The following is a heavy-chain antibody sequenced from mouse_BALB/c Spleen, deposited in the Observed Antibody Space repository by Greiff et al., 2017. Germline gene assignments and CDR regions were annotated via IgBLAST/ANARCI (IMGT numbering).Heavy chain of an antibody. CDR2: FYPGSGSI. CDR3: ARHEEGYYYGSSVYAMDY. Sequence: QVQLQQSGAELVKPGASVKLSCKASGYTFTEYIIHWVKQRSGQGLEWIGWFYPGSGSIKYNEKFKDKATLTADKSSSTVYMELSRLTSEDSAVYFCARHEEGYYYGSSVYAMDYWGQGTSVTVSS. D-gene: IGHD1-1*01. CDR1: GYTFTEYI. J-gene: IGHJ4*01. V-gene: IGHV1-62-2*01.